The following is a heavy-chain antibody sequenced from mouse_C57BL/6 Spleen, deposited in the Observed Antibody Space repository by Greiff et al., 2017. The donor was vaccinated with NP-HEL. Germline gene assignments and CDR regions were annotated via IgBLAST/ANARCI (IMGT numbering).Heavy chain of an antibody. CDR1: GYTFTSYW. J-gene: IGHJ2*03. Sequence: QVQLQQPGTELVKPGASVKLSCKASGYTFTSYWMHWVKQRPGQGLEWIGNINPSNGGTNYNEKFKSKATLTVDKSSSTAYMQLSGLTSEEAAVYYCARGLLRGDYLDYWGQGTSLTVAS. CDR3: ARGLLRGDYLDY. D-gene: IGHD1-1*01. CDR2: INPSNGGT. V-gene: IGHV1-53*01.